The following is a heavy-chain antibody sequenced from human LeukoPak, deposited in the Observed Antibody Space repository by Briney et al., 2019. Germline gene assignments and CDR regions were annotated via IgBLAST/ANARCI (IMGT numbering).Heavy chain of an antibody. CDR1: GFTFSTYA. CDR2: ISGSGSTT. D-gene: IGHD6-19*01. CDR3: AKDNRRHYTSGPNPDSLH. V-gene: IGHV3-23*01. Sequence: GGSLRLSCAASGFTFSTYAMSWVRQAPGKGLEWVSAISGSGSTTYYTDSVKGRFTISRDNSKNTLYLQMNSLRAEDTAVYYCAKDNRRHYTSGPNPDSLHWGQGALVTVSS. J-gene: IGHJ4*02.